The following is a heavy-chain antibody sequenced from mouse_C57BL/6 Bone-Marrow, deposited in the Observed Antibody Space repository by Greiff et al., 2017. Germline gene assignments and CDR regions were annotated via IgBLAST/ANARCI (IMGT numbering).Heavy chain of an antibody. CDR1: GFTFSDFY. Sequence: DVMLVESGGGLVQSGRSLRLSCATSGFTFSDFYMEWVRQAPGKGLEWIAASRNKANDYTTEYSASVKGRFIVSRDTSQSILYLQMNALRAEDTAIYYCARDARYDCFPFAYWGQGTLVTVSA. CDR3: ARDARYDCFPFAY. J-gene: IGHJ3*01. V-gene: IGHV7-1*01. CDR2: SRNKANDYTT. D-gene: IGHD2-3*01.